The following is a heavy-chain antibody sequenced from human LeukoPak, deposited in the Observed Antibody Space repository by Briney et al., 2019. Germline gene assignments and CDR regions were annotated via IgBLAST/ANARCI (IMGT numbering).Heavy chain of an antibody. V-gene: IGHV4-34*01. Sequence: SETLSLTCAVYGGSFSGYYWSWIRQPPGKGLEWIGEINHSGSTNYNPSLKSRVTISVDTSKSQFSLNLSSVTAADTAVYYCASERPATENWFFDLWGRGTLVTVSS. CDR1: GGSFSGYY. J-gene: IGHJ2*01. CDR2: INHSGST. CDR3: ASERPATENWFFDL. D-gene: IGHD1-26*01.